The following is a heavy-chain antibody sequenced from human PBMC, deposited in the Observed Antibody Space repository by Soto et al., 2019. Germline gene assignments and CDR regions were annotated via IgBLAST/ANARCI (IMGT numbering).Heavy chain of an antibody. CDR2: ISSSGSST. J-gene: IGHJ6*02. CDR3: ATDTSTWYGGLDYYAMDV. D-gene: IGHD6-13*01. CDR1: GFTFSSYA. Sequence: EVQLLESGGGLVQPGGSLRLSCAASGFTFSSYAMSWVRQAPGKGLEWDSAISSSGSSTYYADSVKGRFTISRDNSKNTLYLQMNSLRAEDTAVYYCATDTSTWYGGLDYYAMDVWGQGTTVTVS. V-gene: IGHV3-23*01.